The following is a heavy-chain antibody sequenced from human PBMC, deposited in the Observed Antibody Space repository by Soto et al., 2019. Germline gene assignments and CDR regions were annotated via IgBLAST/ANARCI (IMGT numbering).Heavy chain of an antibody. CDR1: GFTLSNHD. CDR3: ARGPVSPRYYNGMEV. J-gene: IGHJ6*04. Sequence: PGWSLRLSCAASGFTLSNHDMYLVRQATGKSLEWVSAIGIGGDTYYPASVKGRFTISRQNAKNSLYLQMNNLRAGDTAVYYCARGPVSPRYYNGMEVQGKGTMVTVSS. CDR2: IGIGGDT. V-gene: IGHV3-13*01.